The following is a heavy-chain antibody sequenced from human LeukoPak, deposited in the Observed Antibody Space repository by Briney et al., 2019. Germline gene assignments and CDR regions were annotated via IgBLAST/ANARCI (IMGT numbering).Heavy chain of an antibody. Sequence: RPSETLSPTCTVSGASISSYYWSWIRQPPGKGLEWIGYIYYSGSTKYNPSLKSRVTISVDTSKNQFSLKLSSVTAADTAVYYCASGPYPAAGTDHQFDYWGQGTLVTVSS. CDR3: ASGPYPAAGTDHQFDY. CDR1: GASISSYY. D-gene: IGHD6-13*01. J-gene: IGHJ4*02. CDR2: IYYSGST. V-gene: IGHV4-59*01.